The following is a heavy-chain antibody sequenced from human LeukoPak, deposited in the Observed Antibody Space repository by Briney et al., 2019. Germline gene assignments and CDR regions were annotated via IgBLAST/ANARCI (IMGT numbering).Heavy chain of an antibody. CDR1: GFIFSGSA. D-gene: IGHD1-26*01. V-gene: IGHV3-73*01. CDR2: IRSKANSYAT. CDR3: TSTTSGSTSNWSDP. Sequence: PGGSLRLSCAASGFIFSGSAMHWVRQASGKGLEWVGRIRSKANSYATAYAASVKGRFTISRDDSKNTAYLQMNSLKTEDTAVYYCTSTTSGSTSNWSDPWGQGTLVTVSS. J-gene: IGHJ5*02.